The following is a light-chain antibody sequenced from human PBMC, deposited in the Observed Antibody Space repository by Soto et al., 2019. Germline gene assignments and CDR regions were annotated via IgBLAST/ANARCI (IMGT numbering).Light chain of an antibody. J-gene: IGKJ4*01. CDR3: QQRTTWRT. CDR1: QSVGSY. CDR2: DAS. Sequence: EFVLTQSPATLSLSPGERATLSCRASQSVGSYLAWYQQKPGHTPRLLIYDASNRATDTPARFSGSGSGTDVTLTITSLEPEDFAVYYCQQRTTWRTFGGGTKVEIK. V-gene: IGKV3-11*01.